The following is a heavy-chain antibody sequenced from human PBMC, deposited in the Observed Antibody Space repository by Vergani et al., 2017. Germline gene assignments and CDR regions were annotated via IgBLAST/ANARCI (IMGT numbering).Heavy chain of an antibody. CDR2: ISSSSSYI. CDR3: ARAIIAVAGTGDY. J-gene: IGHJ4*02. Sequence: EVQLVESGGGLVKPGGSLRLSCAASGFTFSSYSMNWVRQALGKGLEWVSSISSSSSYIYYADSVKGRFTISRDNAKNSLYLQMNSLRAEDTAVYYCARAIIAVAGTGDYWGQGTLVTVSS. CDR1: GFTFSSYS. V-gene: IGHV3-21*01. D-gene: IGHD6-19*01.